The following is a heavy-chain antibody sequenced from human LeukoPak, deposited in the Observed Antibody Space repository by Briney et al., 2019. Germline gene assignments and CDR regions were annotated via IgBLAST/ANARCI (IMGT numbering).Heavy chain of an antibody. CDR3: AKSASDIVVVPAVTDVDYFDY. CDR1: GFTFSNYW. D-gene: IGHD2-2*01. Sequence: GGSLRLSCAASGFTFSNYWMSWVRQAPGKGLEGVANIKQDGSAKYYVDSVKGRFTITRDNAKNSLYLQMNSLRAEDTAVYYCAKSASDIVVVPAVTDVDYFDYWGQGTLVTVSS. J-gene: IGHJ4*02. V-gene: IGHV3-7*01. CDR2: IKQDGSAK.